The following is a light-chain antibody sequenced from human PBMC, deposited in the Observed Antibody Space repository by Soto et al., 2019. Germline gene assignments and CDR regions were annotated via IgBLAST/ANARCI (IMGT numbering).Light chain of an antibody. V-gene: IGKV3-15*01. CDR1: QSVAND. CDR3: QQYNKWPQS. Sequence: EIVMTQSPATLSVSPGERATLSCSAGQSVANDSAWYQHKPGQAPRLLTHGASTRATGIPARFSGVGSGTEFTLTISSLQSEDFAVYYCQQYNKWPQSFGQGTRLEI. J-gene: IGKJ5*01. CDR2: GAS.